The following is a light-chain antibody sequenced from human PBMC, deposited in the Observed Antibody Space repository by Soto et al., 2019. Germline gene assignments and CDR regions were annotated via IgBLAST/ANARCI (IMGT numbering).Light chain of an antibody. J-gene: IGLJ3*02. CDR3: GAWDRSLTGGV. Sequence: QSVFTQPPSVSAAPGQKVTISCSGSSSNIGTYSVSWYQQLPGSAPKLLIHENNKRPSGIPDRFSGSKSGTSATLGITGLQAGDEADYYCGAWDRSLTGGVFGGGTKLTVL. V-gene: IGLV1-51*02. CDR1: SSNIGTYS. CDR2: ENN.